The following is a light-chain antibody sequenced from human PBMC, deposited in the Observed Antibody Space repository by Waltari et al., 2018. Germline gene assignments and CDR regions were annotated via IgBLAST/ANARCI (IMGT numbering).Light chain of an antibody. CDR1: SSNIGAGYD. V-gene: IGLV1-40*01. CDR2: GNS. CDR3: QSYDSSLSGFLNWV. J-gene: IGLJ3*02. Sequence: QSVLTQPPSVSGAPGQRVTISCTGSSSNIGAGYDVPWYQQLPGTAPKLLIYGNSNRPSGVPDRFSGSKSGTSASLAITGLQAEDEADYYCQSYDSSLSGFLNWVFGGGTKLTVL.